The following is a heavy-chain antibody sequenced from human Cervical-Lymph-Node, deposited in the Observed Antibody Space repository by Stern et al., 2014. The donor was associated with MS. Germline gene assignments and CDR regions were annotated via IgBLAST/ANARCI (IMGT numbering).Heavy chain of an antibody. V-gene: IGHV3-9*01. Sequence: EVQLVESGGYLVQPGRSLRLSCTVSGFTFEDYGMHWVRQTPGKGLEWVSGISWDSGTIGYTDSVKGRFTISRDNTKNSLYLQMNRLRAEDTALYYCAKDMDHYYYDSSGPFDYWGQGTLVTVSS. J-gene: IGHJ4*02. CDR1: GFTFEDYG. D-gene: IGHD3-22*01. CDR2: ISWDSGTI. CDR3: AKDMDHYYYDSSGPFDY.